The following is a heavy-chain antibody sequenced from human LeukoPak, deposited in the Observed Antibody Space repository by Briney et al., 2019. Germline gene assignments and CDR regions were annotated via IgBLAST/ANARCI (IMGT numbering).Heavy chain of an antibody. D-gene: IGHD1-26*01. CDR1: GFTFSSYW. CDR3: ARAEVGATWDTYAFDI. V-gene: IGHV3-21*01. Sequence: GGSLRLSCAASGFTFSSYWMTWVRQAPGKGLEWVSSISSSSSYIYYADSVKGRFTISRDNAKNSLYLQMNSLRAEDTAVYYRARAEVGATWDTYAFDIWGQGTMVTVSS. J-gene: IGHJ3*02. CDR2: ISSSSSYI.